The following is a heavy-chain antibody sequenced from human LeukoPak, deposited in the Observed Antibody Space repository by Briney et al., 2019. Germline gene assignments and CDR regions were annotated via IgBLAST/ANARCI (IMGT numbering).Heavy chain of an antibody. V-gene: IGHV3-74*01. Sequence: GGSLRLSCAASGFTFSKYWMLLVRQAPGKGLESVSRINTDGTVTTYADSVEGRFTVSRDNADNTMFLQMNSVRDEDTAVYYCATKQWLAPPPDSWGQGTPVTVSS. CDR2: INTDGTVT. CDR1: GFTFSKYW. CDR3: ATKQWLAPPPDS. J-gene: IGHJ4*02. D-gene: IGHD6-19*01.